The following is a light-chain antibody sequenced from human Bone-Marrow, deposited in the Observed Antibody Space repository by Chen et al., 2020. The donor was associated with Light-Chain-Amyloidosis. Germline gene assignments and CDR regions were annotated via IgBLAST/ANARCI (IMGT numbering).Light chain of an antibody. CDR3: QVWDRSSDRPV. CDR1: NIGATS. CDR2: DDS. V-gene: IGLV3-21*02. J-gene: IGLJ3*02. Sequence: SYVRTHQSSVSVAQGQTATIACGGNNIGATSVHWYQQTPGQAPLLVVYDDSDRPSGIPERLSGSNSGNTATLTISRVEAGDEADYYCQVWDRSSDRPVFGGGTKLTVL.